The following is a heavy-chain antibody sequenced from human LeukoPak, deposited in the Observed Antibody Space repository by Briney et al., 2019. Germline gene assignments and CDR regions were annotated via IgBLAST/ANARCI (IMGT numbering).Heavy chain of an antibody. Sequence: GASVKVSCKASGYTFISYGITWVRQAPGQGLEWMGWMNPKSGNTGYAQKFQGRVSITRDTSISTAYMELSSLRSEDTAVYYCARALCDSSRCEYYAYMDVWGEGTTVTVSS. CDR3: ARALCDSSRCEYYAYMDV. CDR2: MNPKSGNT. V-gene: IGHV1-8*03. D-gene: IGHD3-3*01. CDR1: GYTFISYG. J-gene: IGHJ6*03.